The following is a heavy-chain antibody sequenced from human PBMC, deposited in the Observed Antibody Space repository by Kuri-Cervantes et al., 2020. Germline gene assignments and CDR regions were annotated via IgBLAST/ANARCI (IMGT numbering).Heavy chain of an antibody. CDR2: IKQDGSAR. J-gene: IGHJ4*02. CDR1: GDSISSNNW. CDR3: AREPYSSFGHSYFDY. V-gene: IGHV3-7*01. D-gene: IGHD6-19*01. Sequence: ETLSLTCAVSGDSISSNNWWNWVRQSPGKGLEWVAIIKQDGSARYYADSVKGRFTISRDNVKNSLYLQVSSPRAEDTAVYYCAREPYSSFGHSYFDYWGQGPLVTVSS.